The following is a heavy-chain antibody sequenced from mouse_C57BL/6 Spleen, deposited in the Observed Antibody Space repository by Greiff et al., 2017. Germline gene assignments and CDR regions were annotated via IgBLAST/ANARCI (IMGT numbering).Heavy chain of an antibody. Sequence: QVQLQQSGAELVKPGASVKISCKASGYAFSSYWMNWVKQRPGKGLEWIGQIYPGDGDTNYNGKFKGKATLTADKSSSTAYMQLSSLTSEDSAVYFCARVGSAGFFDDWGQGTTLTVSS. CDR2: IYPGDGDT. CDR1: GYAFSSYW. J-gene: IGHJ2*01. V-gene: IGHV1-80*01. CDR3: ARVGSAGFFDD. D-gene: IGHD6-1*01.